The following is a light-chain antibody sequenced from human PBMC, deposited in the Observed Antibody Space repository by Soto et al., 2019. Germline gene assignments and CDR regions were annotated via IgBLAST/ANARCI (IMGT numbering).Light chain of an antibody. J-gene: IGKJ4*01. V-gene: IGKV3D-15*01. CDR3: QQYNNWPLT. CDR1: QSVSSY. CDR2: DAS. Sequence: VMTQSPLSLPVTLGQPASISCRSSQSVSSYLAWYQQKPGQAPRLLIYDASNRATGIPARFSGSGSGTEFTLTISSLQSEDFAVYYCQQYNNWPLTFGGGTKVDIK.